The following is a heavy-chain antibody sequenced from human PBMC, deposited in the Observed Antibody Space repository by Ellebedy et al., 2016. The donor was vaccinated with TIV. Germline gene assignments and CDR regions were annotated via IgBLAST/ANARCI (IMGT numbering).Heavy chain of an antibody. D-gene: IGHD4-17*01. J-gene: IGHJ4*02. CDR3: AKSLYYDDSASYVFDY. CDR2: ISTSGGKT. CDR1: GFIFSNYV. Sequence: GESLKISCAASGFIFSNYVMIWVRQAPGKGLEWVSSISTSGGKTYYADFVRGRFTISRDNSKNTLYLQMNSLRAEDTAVYYCAKSLYYDDSASYVFDYWGLGTLVTVSS. V-gene: IGHV3-23*01.